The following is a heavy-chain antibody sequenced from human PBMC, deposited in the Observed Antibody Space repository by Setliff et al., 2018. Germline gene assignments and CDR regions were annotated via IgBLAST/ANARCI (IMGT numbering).Heavy chain of an antibody. Sequence: SETLSLTCTLSGDSISRSTYYWGWIRQSPGKGLDWIGTVDRSGNTFYNPSLRSRVTISVGTSKNQISLKLTSVSAADTAVYYCARRDSTSYYGYSFDFWGRGTLVTSPQ. CDR2: VDRSGNT. CDR3: ARRDSTSYYGYSFDF. D-gene: IGHD3-22*01. V-gene: IGHV4-39*01. CDR1: GDSISRSTYY. J-gene: IGHJ4*02.